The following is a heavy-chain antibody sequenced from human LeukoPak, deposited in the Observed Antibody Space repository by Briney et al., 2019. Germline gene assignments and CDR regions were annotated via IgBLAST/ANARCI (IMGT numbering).Heavy chain of an antibody. CDR1: GGSISSSSYY. Sequence: PSETLSLTCTVSGGSISSSSYYWGWIRQPPGKGLEWIGSIYYSGSTYYNPSLKSRVTISVDTSKNQFSLKLSSVTAADTAVYYCAREVHDYGRLYYYYYMDVWGKGTTVTISS. CDR2: IYYSGST. D-gene: IGHD4-17*01. V-gene: IGHV4-39*07. CDR3: AREVHDYGRLYYYYYMDV. J-gene: IGHJ6*03.